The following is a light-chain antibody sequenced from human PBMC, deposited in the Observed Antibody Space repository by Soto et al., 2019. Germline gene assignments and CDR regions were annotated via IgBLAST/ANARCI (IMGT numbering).Light chain of an antibody. CDR3: HQYGSSPWT. CDR2: DAS. CDR1: QSVYSSY. J-gene: IGKJ1*01. V-gene: IGKV3-20*01. Sequence: EIMLTQSPGTLSLSPGERATLSCRASQSVYSSYLAWYQQRPGQAPRLLFYDASSRATGIPDRFSGSGSGKDFSLTISRLEPEDFAVYYCHQYGSSPWTFGQGTKVEIK.